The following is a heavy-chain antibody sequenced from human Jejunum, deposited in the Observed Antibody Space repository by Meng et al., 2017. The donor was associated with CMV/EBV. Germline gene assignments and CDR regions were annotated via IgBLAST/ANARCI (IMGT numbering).Heavy chain of an antibody. Sequence: SCAASGFTFNRYAMHWVRQAPGKGLEWVAVTLYDGSNKYYADCVKGRFTISRDNSKNTLYLQMNSLRVEDTAMYYCARDLGDYGNYWGQGTLVTVSS. CDR1: GFTFNRYA. CDR3: ARDLGDYGNY. D-gene: IGHD4-17*01. V-gene: IGHV3-30*04. J-gene: IGHJ4*02. CDR2: TLYDGSNK.